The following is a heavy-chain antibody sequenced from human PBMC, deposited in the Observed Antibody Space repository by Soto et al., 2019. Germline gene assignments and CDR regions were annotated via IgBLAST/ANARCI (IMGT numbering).Heavy chain of an antibody. Sequence: KPSETLSLTCTVSGGSISSSSYYWGWICQPPGKGLEWIGSIYYSGSTYYNPSLKSRVTISVDTSKNQFSLKLSSVTAADTAVYYCARYSSSWLSYYYYYGMDVWSQGTTVTVSS. CDR2: IYYSGST. CDR3: ARYSSSWLSYYYYYGMDV. D-gene: IGHD6-13*01. CDR1: GGSISSSSYY. V-gene: IGHV4-39*01. J-gene: IGHJ6*02.